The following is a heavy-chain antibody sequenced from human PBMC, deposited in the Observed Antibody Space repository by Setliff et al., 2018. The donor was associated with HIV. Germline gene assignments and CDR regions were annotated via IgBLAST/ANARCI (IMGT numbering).Heavy chain of an antibody. V-gene: IGHV4-39*01. D-gene: IGHD2-2*02. Sequence: SETLSLTCTVSGDSITSNDYYWGWIRQPPGKGLEWIGIIHYNGRAYYDPSLKSRVTISVDSSLTQFSLKLRYVTASDSALYYCARYTSKVDWFDPWGQGALVTVSS. J-gene: IGHJ5*02. CDR3: ARYTSKVDWFDP. CDR2: IHYNGRA. CDR1: GDSITSNDYY.